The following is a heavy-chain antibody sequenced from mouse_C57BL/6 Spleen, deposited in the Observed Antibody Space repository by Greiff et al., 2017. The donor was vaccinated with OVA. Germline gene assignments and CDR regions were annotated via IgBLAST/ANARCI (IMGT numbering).Heavy chain of an antibody. J-gene: IGHJ4*01. V-gene: IGHV1-69*01. D-gene: IGHD2-1*01. CDR1: GYTFTSYW. CDR3: ARQLQNYAMDY. CDR2: IDPSDSYT. Sequence: QVQLQQSGAELVMPGASVKLSCKASGYTFTSYWMHWVKQRPGQGLEWIGEIDPSDSYTNYNQKFKGKSTLTVDKSSSTAYMQLSSLTSEDSAVYDYARQLQNYAMDYWGQGTSVTVSS.